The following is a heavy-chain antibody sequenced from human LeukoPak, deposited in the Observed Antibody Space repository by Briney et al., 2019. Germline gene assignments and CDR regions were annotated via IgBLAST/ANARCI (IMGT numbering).Heavy chain of an antibody. V-gene: IGHV3-23*01. CDR1: GFTYSSYA. J-gene: IGHJ4*02. D-gene: IGHD3-22*01. CDR2: ISGSGGST. Sequence: GESLRLSCAASGFTYSSYAMSWVRQAPGKGLEWVSAISGSGGSTYYADSVKGRFTISRDNSKNMLYLQMNSLRAEDTAVYYCARAPRGFQWFVNYWGQGTLVTVSS. CDR3: ARAPRGFQWFVNY.